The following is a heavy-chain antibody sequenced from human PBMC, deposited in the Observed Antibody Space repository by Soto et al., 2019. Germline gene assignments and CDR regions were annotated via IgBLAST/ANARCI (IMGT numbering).Heavy chain of an antibody. CDR3: ARLSAYYDKEPGAFDI. CDR2: IFHSGST. D-gene: IGHD3-16*01. CDR1: GDSISNVDYY. V-gene: IGHV4-30-4*01. J-gene: IGHJ3*02. Sequence: SETLSLTCTVSGDSISNVDYYWSWIRQPPGKGLEWIGYIFHSGSTYYNPSLKSRVSISIDTSENEFSLTLSSVTAADTAVFYCARLSAYYDKEPGAFDIWGQGTIVTVSS.